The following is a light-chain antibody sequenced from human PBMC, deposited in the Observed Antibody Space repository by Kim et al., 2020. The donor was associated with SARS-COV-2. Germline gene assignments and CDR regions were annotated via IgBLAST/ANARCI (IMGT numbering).Light chain of an antibody. CDR1: QSIVTA. V-gene: IGKV3-11*01. CDR2: DAS. CDR3: QHRHNWPLT. J-gene: IGKJ4*01. Sequence: SFSPGERATLSCRASQSIVTALAWYQQRPGRAPRLLIHDASIRATGIPARFSGSGFGTDFTLTISSLEPEDVAVYYCQHRHNWPLTFGGGTKLEI.